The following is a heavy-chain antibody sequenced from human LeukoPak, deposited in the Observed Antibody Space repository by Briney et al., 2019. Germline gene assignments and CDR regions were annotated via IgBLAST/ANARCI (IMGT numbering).Heavy chain of an antibody. D-gene: IGHD4-17*01. CDR2: INHSGST. CDR3: ARGDYGKAFDI. V-gene: IGHV4-34*01. J-gene: IGHJ3*02. Sequence: SETLSLTCAGYGGSFSGYYWSWIRQPPGKGLEWIGEINHSGSTNYNPSLKSRVTISVDTSKNQFSLKLSSVTAADTAVYYCARGDYGKAFDIWGQGTMVTVSS. CDR1: GGSFSGYY.